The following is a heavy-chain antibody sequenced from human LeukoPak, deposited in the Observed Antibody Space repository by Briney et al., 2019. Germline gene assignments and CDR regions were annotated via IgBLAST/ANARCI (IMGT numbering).Heavy chain of an antibody. CDR2: IKSKTDGGTT. CDR3: ARGRPGIVVVVAASGAFDI. J-gene: IGHJ3*02. D-gene: IGHD2-15*01. CDR1: GFTFSNAW. Sequence: PGGSLRLSCAASGFTFSNAWMSWVRQAPGKGLEWVGRIKSKTDGGTTDYAAPVKGRFTISRDDSKNTLYLQMNSLKTEDTAVYYCARGRPGIVVVVAASGAFDIWGQGTMVTVSS. V-gene: IGHV3-15*01.